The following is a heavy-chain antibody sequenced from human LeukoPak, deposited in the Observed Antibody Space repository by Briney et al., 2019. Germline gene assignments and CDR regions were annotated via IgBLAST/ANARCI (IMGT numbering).Heavy chain of an antibody. V-gene: IGHV1-2*02. J-gene: IGHJ4*02. CDR1: AYTFTGYY. CDR3: ARKDYFDY. Sequence: GASVKVSCKASAYTFTGYYMHWVRQAPGQGLEWMGWINPNSGGTNYAQKFQGRVTMTRDTSISTAYMELSRLTSGDTAIYYCARKDYFDYWGQGTLVTVSS. CDR2: INPNSGGT.